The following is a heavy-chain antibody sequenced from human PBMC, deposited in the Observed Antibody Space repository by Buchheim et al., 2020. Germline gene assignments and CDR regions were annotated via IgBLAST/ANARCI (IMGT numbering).Heavy chain of an antibody. CDR3: ARAGLRDLPSDFDY. Sequence: EVQLVQSGEEVKKAGESLKISCKGSGYTYSDYWIAWVRQMPGKGLEFMGTIYPGNSNVRYSPSFQGQVTISVDKSITTAYLQWSSLQASDTAIYYCARAGLRDLPSDFDYWGQGTL. D-gene: IGHD3-9*01. CDR1: GYTYSDYW. CDR2: IYPGNSNV. J-gene: IGHJ4*02. V-gene: IGHV5-51*01.